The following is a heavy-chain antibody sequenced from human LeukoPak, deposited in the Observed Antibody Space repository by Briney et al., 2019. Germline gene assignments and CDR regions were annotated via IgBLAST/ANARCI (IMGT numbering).Heavy chain of an antibody. CDR1: GFTFDDYA. CDR3: ARYCSGGSCYKDAFDI. V-gene: IGHV3-9*01. D-gene: IGHD2-15*01. Sequence: GGSLRLSCAASGFTFDDYAMHWVRQAPGKGLEWVSGISWNSGSIGYADSVKGRFTISRDNAKNSLYLQMNSLRAEDTAVYYCARYCSGGSCYKDAFDIWGQGTMVTVSS. CDR2: ISWNSGSI. J-gene: IGHJ3*02.